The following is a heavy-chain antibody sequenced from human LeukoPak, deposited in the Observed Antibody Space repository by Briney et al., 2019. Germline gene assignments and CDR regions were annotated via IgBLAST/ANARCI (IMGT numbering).Heavy chain of an antibody. D-gene: IGHD5-12*01. CDR2: IYSGGST. J-gene: IGHJ4*02. CDR1: GFTVSSYY. V-gene: IGHV3-66*02. Sequence: GGALRLSCAASGFTVSSYYMSWVRQAPGRGVAGVSVIYSGGSTYYEDSVKGRFTISRDNSKNTLYLQMNSLRAEDTAVYYCARDRWVGGYDYFDYWGQGTLVTVSA. CDR3: ARDRWVGGYDYFDY.